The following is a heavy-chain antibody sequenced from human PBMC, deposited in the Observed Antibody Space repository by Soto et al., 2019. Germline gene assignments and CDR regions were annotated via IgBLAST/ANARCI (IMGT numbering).Heavy chain of an antibody. J-gene: IGHJ6*02. D-gene: IGHD3-22*01. V-gene: IGHV3-30-3*01. CDR2: ISYDGSNK. CDR1: GFTFSSYA. CDR3: ARDLITSQDDHGMDV. Sequence: QVQLVESGGGVVQPGRSLRVSCAASGFTFSSYAMHWVHQAPGKGLEWVAVISYDGSNKYYADSVKGRFTISRDNSKNTLYLQMNSLRAEDTAVYYCARDLITSQDDHGMDVWGQGTTVTVSS.